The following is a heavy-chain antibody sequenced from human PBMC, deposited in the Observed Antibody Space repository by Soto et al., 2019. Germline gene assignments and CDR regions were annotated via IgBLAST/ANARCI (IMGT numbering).Heavy chain of an antibody. D-gene: IGHD1-1*01. V-gene: IGHV1-18*01. J-gene: IGHJ4*02. CDR3: ARGRYGNY. CDR2: ISAYNGNT. CDR1: GYAFTTDS. Sequence: QVHLVQSGAEVKKPGASVKVSCKGSGYAFTTDSITWVRQAPGQGLEWMGWISAYNGNTNYAQKLQGRVNVTRDTSPSTAYMELRSLKSDDSAVYYCARGRYGNYWGQGALVNVSS.